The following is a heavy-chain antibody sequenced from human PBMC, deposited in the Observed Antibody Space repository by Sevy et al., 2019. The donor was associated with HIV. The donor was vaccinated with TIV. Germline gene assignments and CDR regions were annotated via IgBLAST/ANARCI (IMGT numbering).Heavy chain of an antibody. CDR2: IQYDGSNK. V-gene: IGHV3-30*02. D-gene: IGHD3-16*01. J-gene: IGHJ4*02. CDR3: VKEGGGGGGDH. Sequence: GGSLRLSCAASGFSYSSYGMHWVRQAPGKGLEWVAYIQYDGSNKDYADSVKGRFTISRDNSKNTLDLQMNSLRVEGTAVYYCVKEGGGGGGDHWGQGTLVTVSS. CDR1: GFSYSSYG.